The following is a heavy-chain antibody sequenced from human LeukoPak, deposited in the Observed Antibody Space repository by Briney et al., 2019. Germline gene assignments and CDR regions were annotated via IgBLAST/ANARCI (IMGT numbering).Heavy chain of an antibody. CDR2: ISSSSSTI. CDR3: ARDYYYGSGSYDH. CDR1: GFILSTYN. V-gene: IGHV3-48*01. J-gene: IGHJ4*02. D-gene: IGHD3-10*01. Sequence: GGSLRLSCAASGFILSTYNMNWVRQAPGKGLEWVSYISSSSSTIDYADSVKGRFTISRDNAKNSLYLQMDSLRADDTAVYYCARDYYYGSGSYDHWGQGTLVTVSS.